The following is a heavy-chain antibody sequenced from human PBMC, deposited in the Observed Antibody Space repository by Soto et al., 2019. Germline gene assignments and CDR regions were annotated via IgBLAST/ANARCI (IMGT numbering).Heavy chain of an antibody. V-gene: IGHV4-61*03. CDR3: AGGTDGKKVAY. CDR2: FFYTGST. D-gene: IGHD5-12*01. Sequence: LETLPLTCTVSGGSVTSEHYYWNWIRQPPGKGLEWIGYFFYTGSTNYNPSLESRLTMSVDVSKNHFSLKLNSVTAADTAVYYCAGGTDGKKVAYWGQGALVTVSS. CDR1: GGSVTSEHYY. J-gene: IGHJ4*02.